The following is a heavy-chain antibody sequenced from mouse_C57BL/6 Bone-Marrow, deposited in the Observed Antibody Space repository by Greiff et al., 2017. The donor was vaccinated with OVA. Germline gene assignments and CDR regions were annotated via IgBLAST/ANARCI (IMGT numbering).Heavy chain of an antibody. CDR3: ARQSNYVSWFAY. V-gene: IGHV5-9*01. CDR2: ISGGGGNT. J-gene: IGHJ3*01. CDR1: GFTFSSYT. D-gene: IGHD2-5*01. Sequence: EVKLQESGGGLVKPGGSLKLSCAASGFTFSSYTMSWVRQTPEKRLEWVATISGGGGNTYYPDSVKGRFTISRDNAKNTLYLQMSSLRSDDTALYYCARQSNYVSWFAYWGQGTLVTVSA.